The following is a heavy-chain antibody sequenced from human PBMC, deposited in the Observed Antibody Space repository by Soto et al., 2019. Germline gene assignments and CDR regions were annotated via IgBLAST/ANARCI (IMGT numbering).Heavy chain of an antibody. Sequence: GGSLRLSCAASGFTFSSYAMHWVRQAPGKGLEWVAVISYDGSNKYYADSVKGRFTISRDNPKNTLYLQMNSLRAEDTAVYYCARVDVVAATLGAFDIWGQGTMVTVS. D-gene: IGHD2-15*01. CDR2: ISYDGSNK. J-gene: IGHJ3*02. CDR1: GFTFSSYA. V-gene: IGHV3-30-3*01. CDR3: ARVDVVAATLGAFDI.